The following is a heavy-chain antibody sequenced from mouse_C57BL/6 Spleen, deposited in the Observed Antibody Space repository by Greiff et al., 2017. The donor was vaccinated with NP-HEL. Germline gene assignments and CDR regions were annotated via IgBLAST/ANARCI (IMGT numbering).Heavy chain of an antibody. D-gene: IGHD2-3*01. CDR3: ARDGYLIYDGYLRPYWYFDV. V-gene: IGHV1-53*01. CDR2: INPSNGGT. CDR1: GYTFTSYW. Sequence: ASGYTFTSYWMHWVKQRPGQGLEWIGNINPSNGGTNYNEKFKSKATLTVDKSSSTAYMQLSSLTSEDSAVYYCARDGYLIYDGYLRPYWYFDVWGTGTTVTVSS. J-gene: IGHJ1*03.